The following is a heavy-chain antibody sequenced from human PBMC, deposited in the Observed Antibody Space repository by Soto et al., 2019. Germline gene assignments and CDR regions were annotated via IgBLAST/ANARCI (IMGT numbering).Heavy chain of an antibody. J-gene: IGHJ4*02. Sequence: PGGSLRLSCAASGFTFSSYAMSWVRQAPGKGLEWVSAISGSGGSTYYADSVKGRFTISRDNSKNTLYLQMNSLRAEDTAVYYCAKAGGIGSKFPSIPSYFDYWGQGTLVTVSS. CDR3: AKAGGIGSKFPSIPSYFDY. V-gene: IGHV3-23*01. CDR1: GFTFSSYA. D-gene: IGHD6-19*01. CDR2: ISGSGGST.